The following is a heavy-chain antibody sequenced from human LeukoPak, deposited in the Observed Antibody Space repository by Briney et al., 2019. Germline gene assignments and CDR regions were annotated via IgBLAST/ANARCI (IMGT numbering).Heavy chain of an antibody. D-gene: IGHD3-3*01. CDR1: GYTFTGYY. V-gene: IGHV1-2*02. CDR2: ITPNSGGT. J-gene: IGHJ5*02. CDR3: ARDPQNYDFWSGYFT. Sequence: ASVKVSCKASGYTFTGYYIHWVRQAPGQGLDSMGWITPNSGGTNYAQKFQGRVTMTRDTSISTAYMELSRLRSDDTAVYYCARDPQNYDFWSGYFTWGQGTLVTVSS.